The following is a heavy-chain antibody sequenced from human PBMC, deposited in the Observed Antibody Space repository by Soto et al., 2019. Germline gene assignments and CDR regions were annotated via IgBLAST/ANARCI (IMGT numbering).Heavy chain of an antibody. D-gene: IGHD6-13*01. V-gene: IGHV3-23*01. Sequence: EVQLLASGGGLVQPGGSLRLSCAASGFTFSSYAMSWVRQAPGKGLEWVSAISGGGGNTYYADFVKGRFTISRDNSKNTLYLQMNSLRAEDTAIYYCARRYVDSSWQSYNLDHWGQGTLGTVSS. CDR3: ARRYVDSSWQSYNLDH. CDR2: ISGGGGNT. J-gene: IGHJ4*02. CDR1: GFTFSSYA.